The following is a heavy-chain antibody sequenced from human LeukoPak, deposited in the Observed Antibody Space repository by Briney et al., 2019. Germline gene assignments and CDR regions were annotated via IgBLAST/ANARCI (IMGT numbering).Heavy chain of an antibody. CDR1: GLSTNSYY. V-gene: IGHV4-59*01. J-gene: IGHJ5*02. Sequence: SETLSLTCTVSGLSTNSYYWSWIRQSPEKGLEWIGWTHYSGSTTYNPSLKSRVTISLDTSKNQFSLKLTSVTAADTAVYHCARYDGSASEGWFDPWGQGTLVTVSS. D-gene: IGHD3-10*01. CDR3: ARYDGSASEGWFDP. CDR2: THYSGST.